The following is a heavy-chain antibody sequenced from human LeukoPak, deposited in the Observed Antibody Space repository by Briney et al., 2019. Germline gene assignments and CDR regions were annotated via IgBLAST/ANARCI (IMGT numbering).Heavy chain of an antibody. CDR1: GFTFTSYA. V-gene: IGHV3-23*01. Sequence: GGSLRLSCAASGFTFTSYAMSWVRQAPGKGLEWVSLISDSGGSTYFADSVKGRFTISRDNSKNTLYLQMNSLRAEDTAVYYCAKSIDHNWNADPFDYWGQGTLVTVSS. J-gene: IGHJ4*02. CDR2: ISDSGGST. CDR3: AKSIDHNWNADPFDY. D-gene: IGHD1-20*01.